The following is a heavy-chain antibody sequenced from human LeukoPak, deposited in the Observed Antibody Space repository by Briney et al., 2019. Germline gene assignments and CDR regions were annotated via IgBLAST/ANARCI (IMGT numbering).Heavy chain of an antibody. CDR3: ARDRSWYSY. CDR1: GGSISSYY. Sequence: PSETLSLTCTVSGGSISSYYWSWIRQPPGKGLGWIGYIYYSGSTNYNPSLKSRVTISVDTSKNQFSLKLSSVTAADTAVYYCARDRSWYSYWGQGTLVTVSS. D-gene: IGHD6-13*01. J-gene: IGHJ4*02. V-gene: IGHV4-59*01. CDR2: IYYSGST.